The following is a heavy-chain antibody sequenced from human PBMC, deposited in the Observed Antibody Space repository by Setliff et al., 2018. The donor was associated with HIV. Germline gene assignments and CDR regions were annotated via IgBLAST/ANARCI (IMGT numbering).Heavy chain of an antibody. D-gene: IGHD3-9*01. CDR2: INWNGGST. Sequence: GGSLRLSCAASGLTFDDYGMSWVRQAPGKGLEWVSGINWNGGSTGYADSVKGRVTVTADESTSTAYMQLSSLRSDDTAVYYCAREHDSLTGYSFDFWGQGTLVTVSS. V-gene: IGHV3-20*04. CDR1: GLTFDDYG. CDR3: AREHDSLTGYSFDF. J-gene: IGHJ4*02.